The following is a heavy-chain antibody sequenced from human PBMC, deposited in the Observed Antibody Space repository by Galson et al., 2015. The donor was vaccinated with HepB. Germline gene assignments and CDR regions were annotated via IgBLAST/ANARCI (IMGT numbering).Heavy chain of an antibody. CDR3: AKDRPLRGVPIYYFDY. CDR1: GFTFSSYA. V-gene: IGHV3-23*01. CDR2: ISGSGGST. D-gene: IGHD3-10*01. Sequence: SLRLSCAASGFTFSSYAMSWVRQAPGKGLEWVSAISGSGGSTYYADSVKGRFTISRDNSKNTLYLQMNSLRAEDTAVYYCAKDRPLRGVPIYYFDYWGQGTLVTVSS. J-gene: IGHJ4*02.